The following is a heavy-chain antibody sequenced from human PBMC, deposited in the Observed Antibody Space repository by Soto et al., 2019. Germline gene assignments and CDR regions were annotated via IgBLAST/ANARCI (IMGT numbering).Heavy chain of an antibody. CDR1: GFTFSSYG. CDR3: ARDLRQQLYCYYGMDV. CDR2: IWYDGSNK. D-gene: IGHD6-13*01. J-gene: IGHJ6*02. Sequence: QVQVVESGGGVVQPGRSLRLSCEASGFTFSSYGMHWVRQAPGKGLEWLAVIWYDGSNKYYADSVKGRFTISRDNSKNTLYLQMNSLRAEDTAVYYCARDLRQQLYCYYGMDVWGQGTTVTVSS. V-gene: IGHV3-33*01.